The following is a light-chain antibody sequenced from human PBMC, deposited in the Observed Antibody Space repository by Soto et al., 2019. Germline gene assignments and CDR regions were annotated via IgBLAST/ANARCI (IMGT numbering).Light chain of an antibody. J-gene: IGKJ1*01. CDR2: GTS. CDR3: QQYCSSTWT. CDR1: QSVSSNY. V-gene: IGKV3-20*01. Sequence: EIGLTQSPGTLSLSPGEIATLSCRASQSVSSNYLAWYQQKPGQAPMRLLYGTSTSAAGIPDRFSGSGSGTDFNLTISRLEPEDVALDYCQQYCSSTWTFGQGTKV.